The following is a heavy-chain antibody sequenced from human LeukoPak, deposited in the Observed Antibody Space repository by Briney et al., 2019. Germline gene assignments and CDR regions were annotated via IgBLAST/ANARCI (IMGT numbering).Heavy chain of an antibody. Sequence: GGSLRLSCAASGFTFSGSAMHWVRQAAGKGLEWVGHISSKPHSYATAYAASVKGRFTISRDDSKNMAYLQMNSLKTEDTAVYYCTRHGGRDYYDSTEDAFDIWGQGTMVTVSS. CDR2: ISSKPHSYAT. CDR1: GFTFSGSA. J-gene: IGHJ3*02. D-gene: IGHD3-22*01. V-gene: IGHV3-73*01. CDR3: TRHGGRDYYDSTEDAFDI.